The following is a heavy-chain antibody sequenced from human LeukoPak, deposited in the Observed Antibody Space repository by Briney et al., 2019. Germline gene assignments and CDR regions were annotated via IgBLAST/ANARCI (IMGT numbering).Heavy chain of an antibody. Sequence: GGSLRLSCAASGFTFSSYSMNWVRQAPGKGLEWVSSISSSSSYIYYADSVKGRFTISRDNAKNSLYLQMNSLRAEDTAVYYCARDSFVSSPYYGVDVWGQGTTVTVSS. J-gene: IGHJ6*02. CDR1: GFTFSSYS. CDR2: ISSSSSYI. D-gene: IGHD3-16*01. CDR3: ARDSFVSSPYYGVDV. V-gene: IGHV3-21*01.